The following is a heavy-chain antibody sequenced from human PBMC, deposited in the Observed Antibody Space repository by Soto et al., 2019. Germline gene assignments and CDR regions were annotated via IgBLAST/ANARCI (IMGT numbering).Heavy chain of an antibody. CDR2: IYYSGST. J-gene: IGHJ4*02. CDR1: GGTISSHY. CDR3: ARRVDYVWGSYRYSPYFDY. V-gene: IGHV4-59*08. D-gene: IGHD3-16*02. Sequence: SEPMSLPCTFSGGTISSHYWSRIRQHKGKGREWIGYIYYSGSTNYNPSLKSRVTISVDTSKNQFSLKLSSVTAADTAVYYCARRVDYVWGSYRYSPYFDYWGQGTLVTVSS.